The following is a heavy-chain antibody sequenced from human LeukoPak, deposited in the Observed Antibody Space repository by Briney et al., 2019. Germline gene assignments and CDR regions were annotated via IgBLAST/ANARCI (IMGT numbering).Heavy chain of an antibody. V-gene: IGHV3-21*01. Sequence: GGSLRLSCAASGFTFSGSAMHWVRQASGKGLEWVSSISSSSSYIYYADSVKGRFTISRDNAKNSLYLQMNSLRAEDTAVYYCARGTEINFDYWGQGTLVTVSS. J-gene: IGHJ4*02. CDR1: GFTFSGSA. CDR3: ARGTEINFDY. D-gene: IGHD1-1*01. CDR2: ISSSSSYI.